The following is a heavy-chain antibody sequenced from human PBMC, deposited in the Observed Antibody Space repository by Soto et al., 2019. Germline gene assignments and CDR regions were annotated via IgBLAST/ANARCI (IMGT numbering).Heavy chain of an antibody. CDR2: ISGSGGST. J-gene: IGHJ4*02. CDR1: GFTFSSYA. CDR3: AKDRWDADGQIFPFDY. Sequence: GGSLRLSCAASGFTFSSYAMSWVRQAPGKGLEWVSAISGSGGSTYYADSVKGRFTISRDNSKNTLYLQMNSLRAEDTAVYYCAKDRWDADGQIFPFDYWGQGTLVTVSS. V-gene: IGHV3-23*01. D-gene: IGHD2-15*01.